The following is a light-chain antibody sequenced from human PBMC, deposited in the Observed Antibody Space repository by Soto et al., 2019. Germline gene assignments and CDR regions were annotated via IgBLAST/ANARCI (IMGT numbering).Light chain of an antibody. CDR2: GAS. CDR1: QRISSN. Sequence: EIVMTQSPDTLSVSPGERATLSCRASQRISSNLAWYQQKPGQAPRLLIYGASVRATGVPDRFSGSGSGTDFTLTISRLEPEDFAVYYCQQYTSSLNTFGQGTRLEIK. J-gene: IGKJ5*01. CDR3: QQYTSSLNT. V-gene: IGKV3-20*01.